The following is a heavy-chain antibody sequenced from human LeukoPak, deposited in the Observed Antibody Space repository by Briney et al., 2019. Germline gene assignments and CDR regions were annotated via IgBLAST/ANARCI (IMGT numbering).Heavy chain of an antibody. CDR1: GYTFTGYY. J-gene: IGHJ3*02. D-gene: IGHD6-13*01. CDR2: INPNSGGT. CDR3: AEQQLPPNDAFDI. Sequence: ASVKVSCKASGYTFTGYYMHWVRQAPGQGLEWMGWINPNSGGTNYAQKFQGRVTMTRDTSISTAYMELSSLRSEDTAVYYCAEQQLPPNDAFDIWGQGTMVTVSS. V-gene: IGHV1-2*02.